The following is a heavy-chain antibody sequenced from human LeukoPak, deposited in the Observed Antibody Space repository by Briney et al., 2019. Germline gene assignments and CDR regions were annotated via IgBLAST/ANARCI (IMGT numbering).Heavy chain of an antibody. CDR3: ARSQDYYGSGSYYRGYNWFDP. J-gene: IGHJ5*02. D-gene: IGHD3-10*01. V-gene: IGHV4-4*07. CDR2: IYTSGST. Sequence: SETLSLTCTVSGGSISSYYWSWIRQPAGEGLEWIGRIYTSGSTNYNPSLKSRVTMSVDTSKNQFSLKLSSVTAADTAVYYCARSQDYYGSGSYYRGYNWFDPWGQGTLVTVSS. CDR1: GGSISSYY.